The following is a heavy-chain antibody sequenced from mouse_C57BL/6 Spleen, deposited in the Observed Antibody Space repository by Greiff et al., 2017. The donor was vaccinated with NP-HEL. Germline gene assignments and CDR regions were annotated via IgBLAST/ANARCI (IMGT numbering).Heavy chain of an antibody. CDR1: GFTFSSYT. CDR3: ARRGDYYGSHYFDY. D-gene: IGHD1-1*01. V-gene: IGHV5-9*01. CDR2: ISGGGGNT. Sequence: EVQGVESGGGLVKPGGSLKLSCAASGFTFSSYTMSWVRQTPEKRLEWVATISGGGGNTYYPDSVKGRFTISRDNAKNTLYLQMSSLRSEDTALYYCARRGDYYGSHYFDYWGQGTTLTVSS. J-gene: IGHJ2*01.